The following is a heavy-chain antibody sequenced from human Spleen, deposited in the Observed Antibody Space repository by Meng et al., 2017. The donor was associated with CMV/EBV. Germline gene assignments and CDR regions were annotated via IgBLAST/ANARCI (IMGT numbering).Heavy chain of an antibody. J-gene: IGHJ5*02. CDR3: ASGGGYCSSTSCYNRIAWFDP. D-gene: IGHD2-2*02. Sequence: SVKVSCKASGGTFSSYAISWVRQAPGQGLEWMGGIIPILGIANYAQKFQGRVTITADKSTNTAYMELSSLRSEDTAVYYCASGGGYCSSTSCYNRIAWFDPWGQGTLVTVSS. V-gene: IGHV1-69*10. CDR2: IIPILGIA. CDR1: GGTFSSYA.